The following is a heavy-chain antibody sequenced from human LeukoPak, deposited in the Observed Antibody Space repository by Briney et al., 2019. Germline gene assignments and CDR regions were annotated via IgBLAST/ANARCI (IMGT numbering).Heavy chain of an antibody. CDR3: ARGCSGGSCYDN. D-gene: IGHD2-15*01. CDR2: INTDGSDT. Sequence: PGGSLRLSCAASGFTFNIYWMDWVRQAPGKGLIWVSRINTDGSDTTCADSVKGRFTISRDNAKNTLYLQLNSLRAEDTAVYYCARGCSGGSCYDNWGQGTLVTVSS. J-gene: IGHJ4*02. CDR1: GFTFNIYW. V-gene: IGHV3-74*01.